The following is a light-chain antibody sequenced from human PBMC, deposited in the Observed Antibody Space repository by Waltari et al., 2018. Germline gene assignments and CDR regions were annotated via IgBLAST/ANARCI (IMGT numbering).Light chain of an antibody. J-gene: IGLJ1*01. CDR3: SSYSATNSLDYV. Sequence: QSALTQPASVSGSPGQSVTISCTGTSSDVGGSAYVSLYQQHPGKAPQLLISFVSDRPSGISHRFSGSKSGNTASLTISGLRAEDEAVYFCSSYSATNSLDYVFGTGTAVTVL. V-gene: IGLV2-14*03. CDR1: SSDVGGSAY. CDR2: FVS.